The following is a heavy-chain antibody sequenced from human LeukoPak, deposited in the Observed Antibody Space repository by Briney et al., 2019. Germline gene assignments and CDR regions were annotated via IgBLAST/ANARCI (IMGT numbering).Heavy chain of an antibody. CDR2: INHSGST. J-gene: IGHJ4*02. V-gene: IGHV4-34*01. D-gene: IGHD6-13*01. CDR1: GGSISSYY. Sequence: SETLSLTCTVSGGSISSYYWSWIRQPPGKGLEWIGEINHSGSTNYNPSLKSRVTISVDTSKNQFSLKLSSVTAADTAVYYCARARIAAAGTGGLLGYWGQGTLVTVSS. CDR3: ARARIAAAGTGGLLGY.